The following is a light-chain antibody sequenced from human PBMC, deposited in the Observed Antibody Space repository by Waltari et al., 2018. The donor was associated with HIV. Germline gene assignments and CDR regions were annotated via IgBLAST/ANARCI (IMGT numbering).Light chain of an antibody. CDR1: SSDFRGYHY. J-gene: IGLJ1*01. CDR2: DAS. Sequence: QSALTQPRSVSGSPGQSVTISCTGTSSDFRGYHYVSWYHQPPGKAPKVLIYDASERPSGVPDRFSASKSGYTASLTISGLQAEDEGDYYCCSYERTYSYYAFGTGTKVTVL. CDR3: CSYERTYSYYA. V-gene: IGLV2-11*01.